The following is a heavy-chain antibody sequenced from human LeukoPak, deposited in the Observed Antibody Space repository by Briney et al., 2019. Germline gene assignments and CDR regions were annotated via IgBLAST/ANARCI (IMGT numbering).Heavy chain of an antibody. CDR3: AKTGYSGSAYGTWYFDY. Sequence: GGSLRLSCATSGFTFSSNGLHWVRQAPGKGQEWVAFIRYDGSNEYYADSVKGRFTISRDNSKNTLYLQMNSLRTEDTAVDYCAKTGYSGSAYGTWYFDYWGQGTLVSVSA. J-gene: IGHJ4*02. CDR2: IRYDGSNE. D-gene: IGHD5-12*01. V-gene: IGHV3-30*02. CDR1: GFTFSSNG.